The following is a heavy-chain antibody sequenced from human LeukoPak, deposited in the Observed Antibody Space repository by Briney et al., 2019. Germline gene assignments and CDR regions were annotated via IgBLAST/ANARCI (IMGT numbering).Heavy chain of an antibody. D-gene: IGHD1-26*01. V-gene: IGHV3-49*04. CDR2: IRSKGS. CDR1: GFIFGDYA. J-gene: IGHJ5*02. CDR3: TRVYGSGRYYSWFDP. Sequence: GGSLRLSCTASGFIFGDYAMSWVRQAPGKGLEWVGFIRSKGSEYAASVEGRFTISRDDSKSIAYLQMNSLKTEDTAVYYCTRVYGSGRYYSWFDPWGQGTLVTVSS.